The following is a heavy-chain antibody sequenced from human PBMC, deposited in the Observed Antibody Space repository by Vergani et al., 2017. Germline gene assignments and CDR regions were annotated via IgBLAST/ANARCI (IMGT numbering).Heavy chain of an antibody. D-gene: IGHD1-1*01. CDR2: IYPADSDT. J-gene: IGHJ4*02. CDR3: ARHTTYTDS. Sequence: EVELVQSGPEMRKPGESLKISCKGSEYSFGNYWIGWVRQMPGKGLEWMGIIYPADSDTRYSPSFQGQVSIPADNSISTAFLQWDSLKASDTALYYCARHTTYTDSWGQGTLVTVSS. V-gene: IGHV5-51*01. CDR1: EYSFGNYW.